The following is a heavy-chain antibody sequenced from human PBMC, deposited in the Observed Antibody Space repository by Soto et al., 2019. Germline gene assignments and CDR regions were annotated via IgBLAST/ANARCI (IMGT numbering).Heavy chain of an antibody. Sequence: EMQLVESGGDLVQPGGSLRLSCVGSGFTFRAYWMSWVRQAAGKGLEWVAAIKEDGSEKDYVDAVKGLFTISRDNAINSLYLQMHSLRAEYTAVYYCVAHASSFGPWGQGTLVTVSS. V-gene: IGHV3-7*05. J-gene: IGHJ5*02. CDR3: VAHASSFGP. CDR2: IKEDGSEK. CDR1: GFTFRAYW. D-gene: IGHD6-6*01.